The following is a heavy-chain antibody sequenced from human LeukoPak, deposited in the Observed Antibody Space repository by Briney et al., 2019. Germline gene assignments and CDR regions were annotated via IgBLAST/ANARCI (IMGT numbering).Heavy chain of an antibody. V-gene: IGHV4-59*12. CDR3: ARLTWYHWFDP. CDR1: GGSISSYY. Sequence: KASETLSLTCTVSGGSISSYYWSWIRQPPGKGLEWIGYVYYSGSTNYNPSLKSRVTISVNTSKNQFSLKLSSVTAADTAVYYCARLTWYHWFDPWGQGTLVTVSS. J-gene: IGHJ5*02. CDR2: VYYSGST. D-gene: IGHD6-13*01.